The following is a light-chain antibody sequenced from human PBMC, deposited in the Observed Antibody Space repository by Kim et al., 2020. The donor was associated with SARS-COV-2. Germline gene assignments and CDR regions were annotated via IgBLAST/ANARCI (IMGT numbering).Light chain of an antibody. CDR3: QVWDSDSDHYV. J-gene: IGLJ1*01. Sequence: PARTARITCEGNTIGSQSVPWYQQKPGQAPVLVMYYTTDRPSGIPERFAGSTSGNTASLTISRLEAGDEADYYCQVWDSDSDHYVFGPGTKVTVL. V-gene: IGLV3-21*04. CDR1: TIGSQS. CDR2: YTT.